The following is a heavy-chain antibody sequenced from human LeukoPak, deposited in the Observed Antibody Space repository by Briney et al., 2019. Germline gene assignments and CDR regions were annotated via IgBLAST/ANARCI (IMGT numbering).Heavy chain of an antibody. CDR3: AKTEALWFGELLSYFDY. D-gene: IGHD3-10*01. CDR1: GFNFGEFW. V-gene: IGHV3-7*01. CDR2: IKEDGSES. Sequence: AGGSLRLSCAASGFNFGEFWMAWVRQTPGMGLEWVADIKEDGSESFYVDSVKGRFTISRDNAKNSLYLQMNSLRAEDTAVYYCAKTEALWFGELLSYFDYWGQGTLVTVSS. J-gene: IGHJ4*02.